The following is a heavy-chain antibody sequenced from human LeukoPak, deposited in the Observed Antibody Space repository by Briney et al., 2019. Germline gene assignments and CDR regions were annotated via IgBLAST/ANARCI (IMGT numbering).Heavy chain of an antibody. J-gene: IGHJ4*02. CDR3: ARSMGIAEPFDY. V-gene: IGHV1-2*02. D-gene: IGHD6-13*01. Sequence: ASVKVSCKASGYTFTGYYMHWVRQAPGQGLEWMGWINPNSGGTNYAQKFQGRVTMTRDTSISTAYMELSRLRSDDTAVYYCARSMGIAEPFDYWGQGTLVTVSS. CDR2: INPNSGGT. CDR1: GYTFTGYY.